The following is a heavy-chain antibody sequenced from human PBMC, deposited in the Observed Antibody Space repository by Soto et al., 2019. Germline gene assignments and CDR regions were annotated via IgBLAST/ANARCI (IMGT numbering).Heavy chain of an antibody. Sequence: GGSMRLSCAASGFTFNNYAMNWVRQAPGKGLEWVATISATGGSTYYADSVKGRFTISRDNSRNTLYLQMNGLRVEDTAVYYCAKDRLAGNFDYWGQGTQVTVSS. CDR3: AKDRLAGNFDY. V-gene: IGHV3-23*01. CDR1: GFTFNNYA. CDR2: ISATGGST. J-gene: IGHJ4*02.